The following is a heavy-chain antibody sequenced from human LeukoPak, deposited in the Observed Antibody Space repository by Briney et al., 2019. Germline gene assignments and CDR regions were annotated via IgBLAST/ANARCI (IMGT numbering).Heavy chain of an antibody. CDR3: ARDFSGGDDWYFDY. D-gene: IGHD2-21*02. CDR1: GFTFSSYA. V-gene: IGHV3-30-3*01. J-gene: IGHJ4*02. Sequence: PGGSLRLSCAASGFTFSSYAMHWVRQAPGKGLEWVAVISYDGSNKYYADSVKGRFTISRDNSKNTLYLQMNSLRAEDTAVYYCARDFSGGDDWYFDYWGQGTLVTVSS. CDR2: ISYDGSNK.